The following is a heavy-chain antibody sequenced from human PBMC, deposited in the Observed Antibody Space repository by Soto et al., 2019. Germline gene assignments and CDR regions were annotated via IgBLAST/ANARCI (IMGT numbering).Heavy chain of an antibody. V-gene: IGHV4-39*01. CDR1: GDSISSSTYY. J-gene: IGHJ4*02. D-gene: IGHD6-6*01. Sequence: PSETLSLTCTVSGDSISSSTYYWGWIRQPPGKGLEWIGCIYHTGTTYYNPSLKSRVTISVDTSKNQFSLKLSSVTAADTAVYYCARPYFSSSSMFDSWGQGSLVTVSS. CDR2: IYHTGTT. CDR3: ARPYFSSSSMFDS.